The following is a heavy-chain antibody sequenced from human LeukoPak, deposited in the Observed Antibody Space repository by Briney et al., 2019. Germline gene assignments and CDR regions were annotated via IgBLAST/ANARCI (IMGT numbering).Heavy chain of an antibody. CDR1: GGSISSYY. CDR3: ARDGGSEYCSSTSCYNI. D-gene: IGHD2-2*02. V-gene: IGHV4-59*01. CDR2: IYYSGST. J-gene: IGHJ3*02. Sequence: SETLSLTCTVSGGSISSYYWSWIRQPPGKGLEWIGYIYYSGSTNYNPSLKSRVTISVDTSKNQFSLKLSSVTAADTAMYYCARDGGSEYCSSTSCYNIWGQGTMVTVSS.